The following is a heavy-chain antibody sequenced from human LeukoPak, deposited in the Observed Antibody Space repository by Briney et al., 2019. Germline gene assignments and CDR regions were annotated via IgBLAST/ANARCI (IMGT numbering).Heavy chain of an antibody. CDR2: INHSGST. CDR1: GGSFSGYY. J-gene: IGHJ4*02. CDR3: ARGVISPLISGPDY. D-gene: IGHD3/OR15-3a*01. V-gene: IGHV4-34*01. Sequence: PSETLSLTCAVYGGSFSGYYWSWIRQPPGKWLKWIGEINHSGSTNYNPSLKSRVTISVDTSKNQFSLKLSSVTAADRAVYYCARGVISPLISGPDYWGQGTLVTVSS.